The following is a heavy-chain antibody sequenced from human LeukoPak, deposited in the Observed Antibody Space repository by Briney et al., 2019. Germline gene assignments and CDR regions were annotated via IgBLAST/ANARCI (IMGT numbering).Heavy chain of an antibody. CDR3: ARDRYSGYDLGY. D-gene: IGHD5-12*01. J-gene: IGHJ4*02. CDR1: GYTFTGYY. Sequence: ASVKVSCRASGYTFTGYYLHWVRQAPGQGLEWMGWINPNSGGTKYAQNFQGRVTMTRDTSISTAYMELSRLMSDDTAVYYCARDRYSGYDLGYWGQGTLVTVSS. CDR2: INPNSGGT. V-gene: IGHV1-2*02.